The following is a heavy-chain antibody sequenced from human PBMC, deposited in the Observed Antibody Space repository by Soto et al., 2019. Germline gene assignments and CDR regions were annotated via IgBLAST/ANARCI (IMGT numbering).Heavy chain of an antibody. CDR1: GFSFNSYV. Sequence: QVQLVESGGDVVQPGRSLRLSCAASGFSFNSYVMHWVRQAPGKGLEWVALMSHDGNKQYVDSVRERFTISRDNSKNKLTREMNSLRAEDTAVYYCAREDESSGHAGTFRHWGQGTLVTVSP. D-gene: IGHD3-22*01. V-gene: IGHV3-30-3*01. J-gene: IGHJ1*01. CDR2: MSHDGNK. CDR3: AREDESSGHAGTFRH.